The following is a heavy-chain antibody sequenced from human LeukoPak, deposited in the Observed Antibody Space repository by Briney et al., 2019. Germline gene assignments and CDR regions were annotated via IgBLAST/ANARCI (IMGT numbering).Heavy chain of an antibody. J-gene: IGHJ4*02. D-gene: IGHD6-13*01. V-gene: IGHV3-30-3*01. CDR3: ARVSRSSWYFDY. CDR1: GFTFSDYY. CDR2: ISYDGSNK. Sequence: GGSLRLSCAASGFTFSDYYMSWIRQAPGKGLEWVAVISYDGSNKYYADSVKGRFTISRDNSKNTLYLQMNSLRAEDTAVYYCARVSRSSWYFDYWGQGTLVTVSS.